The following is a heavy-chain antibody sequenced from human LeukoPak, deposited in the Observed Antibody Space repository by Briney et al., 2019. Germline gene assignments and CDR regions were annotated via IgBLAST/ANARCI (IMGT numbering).Heavy chain of an antibody. CDR1: GFTFGTSA. Sequence: GGSLRLSCAASGFTFGTSAMTWVRQAPGKGLEWVSSISGSGNVIYDSDSVKGRFSISRDNPKGTLYLQMNSLGAEDTATYFCAKARYNNGWDYFDYWGLGTLVTVSS. CDR3: AKARYNNGWDYFDY. D-gene: IGHD6-19*01. CDR2: ISGSGNVI. V-gene: IGHV3-23*01. J-gene: IGHJ4*02.